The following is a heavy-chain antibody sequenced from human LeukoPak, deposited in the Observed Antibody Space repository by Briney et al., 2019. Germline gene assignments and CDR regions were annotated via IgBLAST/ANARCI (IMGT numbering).Heavy chain of an antibody. V-gene: IGHV3-21*01. CDR2: SSSKSFYN. D-gene: IGHD3-22*01. CDR3: ARELRGYYDTSGYLDY. CDR1: GFTFSTYN. Sequence: PGGSLRLSCAPSGFTFSTYNTNWVRQAPGKGQEWVSSSSSKSFYNYYADSVKGRFTISRDNAKNSLYLQMSSLRADDTAVYYCARELRGYYDTSGYLDYWGQGTLVTVSS. J-gene: IGHJ4*02.